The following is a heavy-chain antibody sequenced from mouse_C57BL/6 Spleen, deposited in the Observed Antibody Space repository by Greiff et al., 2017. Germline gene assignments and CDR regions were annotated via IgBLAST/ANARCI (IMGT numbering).Heavy chain of an antibody. CDR1: GYTFTSYW. Sequence: EVQLQQPGAELVKPGASVKLSCKASGYTFTSYWMHWVKQRTEQGLEWIGRIDPEDGETKYAPKFQGKATITADTSSNTAYLQLSSLTSEDTAVXYCARGTTVPFAYWGQGTLVTVSA. CDR3: ARGTTVPFAY. D-gene: IGHD1-1*01. CDR2: IDPEDGET. V-gene: IGHV14-2*01. J-gene: IGHJ3*01.